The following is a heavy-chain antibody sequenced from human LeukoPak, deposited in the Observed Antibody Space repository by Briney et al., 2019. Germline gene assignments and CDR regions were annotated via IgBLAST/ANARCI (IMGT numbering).Heavy chain of an antibody. V-gene: IGHV4-39*07. Sequence: SETLSLTCTVSDGSISGYYWSWIRQPPGKGLEWIGRIYYSGSTYYNPSLKSRVTISVDTSKNQFSLKLSSVTAADTAVYYCARERLAGHYMITFGGVIGYWGQGTLVTVSS. D-gene: IGHD3-16*01. CDR1: DGSISGYY. CDR2: IYYSGST. CDR3: ARERLAGHYMITFGGVIGY. J-gene: IGHJ4*02.